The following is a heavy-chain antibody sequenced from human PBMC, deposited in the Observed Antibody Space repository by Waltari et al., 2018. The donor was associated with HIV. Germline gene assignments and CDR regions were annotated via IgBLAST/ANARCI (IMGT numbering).Heavy chain of an antibody. Sequence: QLQLQESGPGLVKPSETLSLTCTVSGGSISSSSYYWGWIRQPPGKGLEWIGSIYYSGSTYDNPSLKSRVTISVDTSKNQFSLKLSSVTAADTAVYYCATGRYSSSWPSGTVDYWGQGTLVTVSS. D-gene: IGHD6-13*01. CDR1: GGSISSSSYY. V-gene: IGHV4-39*01. J-gene: IGHJ4*02. CDR2: IYYSGST. CDR3: ATGRYSSSWPSGTVDY.